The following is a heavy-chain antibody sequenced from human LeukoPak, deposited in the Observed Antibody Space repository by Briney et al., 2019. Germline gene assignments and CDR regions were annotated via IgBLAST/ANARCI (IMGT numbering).Heavy chain of an antibody. Sequence: SETLSLTCTVSGDSISSYYWSWIRQPAGKGLEWIGRIYTSGSTNYNPSLKSRVTMSVDTSKNLFSLKLSSVTAADTAVYYCTRDTGTTGEVKFYPWGQGTLVTVSS. J-gene: IGHJ5*02. CDR1: GDSISSYY. CDR3: TRDTGTTGEVKFYP. D-gene: IGHD4-17*01. CDR2: IYTSGST. V-gene: IGHV4-4*07.